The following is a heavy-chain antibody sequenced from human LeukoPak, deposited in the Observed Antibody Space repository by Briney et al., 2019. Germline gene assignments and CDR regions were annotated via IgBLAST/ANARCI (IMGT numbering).Heavy chain of an antibody. V-gene: IGHV4-39*01. Sequence: SETLSLTCTVSGGSISSSSYYWGWIRQPPGKGLEWIGSIYYSGSTYYNPSLKSRVTISVDTSKNQFSLKLSSVTAADTAVYYCARHYNPAQKGAFDIWGQGTMVTDSS. CDR1: GGSISSSSYY. D-gene: IGHD1-1*01. CDR3: ARHYNPAQKGAFDI. CDR2: IYYSGST. J-gene: IGHJ3*02.